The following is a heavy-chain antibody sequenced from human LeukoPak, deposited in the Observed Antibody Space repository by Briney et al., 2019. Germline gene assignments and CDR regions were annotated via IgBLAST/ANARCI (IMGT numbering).Heavy chain of an antibody. V-gene: IGHV3-23*01. CDR1: GFTFSNYA. CDR3: AKRLGDPRAFDY. Sequence: GGSLRLSCAASGFTFSNYAMNWVRQAPGKGLEWVSGISGSSGTINYAAPVKGRFTISRDNSRNTLYLQMNSLRADDTAVYYCAKRLGDPRAFDYWGQGTLVTVSS. D-gene: IGHD2-21*02. CDR2: ISGSSGTI. J-gene: IGHJ4*02.